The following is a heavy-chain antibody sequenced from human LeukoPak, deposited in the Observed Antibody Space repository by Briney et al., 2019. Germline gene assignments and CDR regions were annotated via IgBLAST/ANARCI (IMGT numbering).Heavy chain of an antibody. D-gene: IGHD4-23*01. J-gene: IGHJ4*02. CDR1: GFTFSSYA. Sequence: HPGGSLRLSCAASGFTFSSYAMSWVRQAPGKGLEWVSAISGSGGSTYYADSVKGRFTTSRDNSKNTLYLQMNSLRAEDTAVYYCAKDIQTTVVNQPFDYWGQGTLVTVSS. V-gene: IGHV3-23*01. CDR3: AKDIQTTVVNQPFDY. CDR2: ISGSGGST.